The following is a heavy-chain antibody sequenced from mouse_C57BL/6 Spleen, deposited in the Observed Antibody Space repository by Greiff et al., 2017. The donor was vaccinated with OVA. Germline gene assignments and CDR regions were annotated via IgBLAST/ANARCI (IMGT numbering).Heavy chain of an antibody. Sequence: QVQLQQSGAELVKPGASVKLSCKASGYTFTEYTIHWVKQRSGQGLEWIGWFYPGSGSIKYNEKFKDKATLTADKSSSTVYMELSRLTSEDSAVYFGARHGVDSSGYGDYFDYWGQGTTLTVSS. V-gene: IGHV1-62-2*01. J-gene: IGHJ2*01. CDR2: FYPGSGSI. D-gene: IGHD3-2*02. CDR1: GYTFTEYT. CDR3: ARHGVDSSGYGDYFDY.